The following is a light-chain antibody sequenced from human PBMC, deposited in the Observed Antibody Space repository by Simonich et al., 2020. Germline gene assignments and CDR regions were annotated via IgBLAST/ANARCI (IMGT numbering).Light chain of an antibody. V-gene: IGKV3-20*01. J-gene: IGKJ2*01. Sequence: EIVLTQSPGTLSLSPGERATLSCRASRSVSSSYLAWYQQKPGQAPRLLIYGASSRAAGIPYRFSGSGSGTDFTLTISRLEPEDFAVYYCQQYGSSPYTFGQGTKLEIK. CDR3: QQYGSSPYT. CDR1: RSVSSSY. CDR2: GAS.